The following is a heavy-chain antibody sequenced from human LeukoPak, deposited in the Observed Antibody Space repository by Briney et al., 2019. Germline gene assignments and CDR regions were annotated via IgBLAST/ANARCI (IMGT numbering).Heavy chain of an antibody. D-gene: IGHD6-19*01. Sequence: PGGSLRLSCAASGFSFSINSMAWVRQAPGKGLEWVSAISESGHRTFYADSVKGRFTIARDNSKNTLYLQMNTLEAEDTAVYFCAKQSRAVYSLNFNYWGQGILVTVSS. J-gene: IGHJ4*02. V-gene: IGHV3-23*01. CDR3: AKQSRAVYSLNFNY. CDR1: GFSFSINS. CDR2: ISESGHRT.